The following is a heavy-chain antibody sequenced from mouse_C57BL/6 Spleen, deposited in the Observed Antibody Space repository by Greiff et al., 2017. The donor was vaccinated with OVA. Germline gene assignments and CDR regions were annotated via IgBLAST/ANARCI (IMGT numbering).Heavy chain of an antibody. CDR3: ARDGPYYFDY. CDR2: INPSNGGT. D-gene: IGHD2-3*01. V-gene: IGHV1-53*01. CDR1: GATSKQKK. Sequence: QVQLQQPGTELVKPGASVQLSSKASGATSKQKKIHYVPPRPGQGLEWIGNINPSNGGTNYNEKFKSKATLTVDKSSSTAYMQLSSLTSEDSAVYYGARDGPYYFDYWGQGTTLTVSS. J-gene: IGHJ2*01.